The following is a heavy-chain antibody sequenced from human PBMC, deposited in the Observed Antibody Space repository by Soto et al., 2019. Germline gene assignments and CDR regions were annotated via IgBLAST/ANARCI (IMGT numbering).Heavy chain of an antibody. J-gene: IGHJ4*02. V-gene: IGHV3-15*07. D-gene: IGHD6-19*01. CDR2: IKSNFDGATT. CDR1: SFTLRNAW. CDR3: TTDEGNSTGHYHVNY. Sequence: EVQLVESGGDLVKPGGSLRLSCAASSFTLRNAWMNWVRQAPGKGLEWVGRIKSNFDGATTEYAASVKGRFTISKDDSKNTRLLQMSSLKTEDTAVYYCTTDEGNSTGHYHVNYWGQGSLVTVSS.